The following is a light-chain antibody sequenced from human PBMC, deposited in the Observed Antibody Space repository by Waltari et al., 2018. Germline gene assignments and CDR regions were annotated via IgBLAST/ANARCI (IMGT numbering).Light chain of an antibody. CDR2: DAS. CDR3: HQYSGASQT. J-gene: IGKJ1*01. V-gene: IGKV3-11*01. CDR1: QNVGNY. Sequence: EIVLTQSPTTLSLSLGERATLSCRASQNVGNYLAWYQKKPDQAPRLLISDASHRAAGIPDRFSGSGSGTDFTLTISSLQPEDFATYYCHQYSGASQTFGQGTKVDIK.